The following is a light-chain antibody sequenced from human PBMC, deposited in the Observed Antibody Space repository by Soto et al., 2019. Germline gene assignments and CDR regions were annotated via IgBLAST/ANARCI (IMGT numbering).Light chain of an antibody. J-gene: IGKJ2*01. CDR3: RQYGSSPSYT. V-gene: IGKV3-20*01. CDR1: QSVSSSSY. Sequence: EIVLTQSPGTLSLSPGERATLSFRASQSVSSSSYLAWYQQTPGQAPRLLIYGASSRATGIPEGFSDSGSATDFALTISRLEPEDFAVYYCRQYGSSPSYTFGQGTKLEIK. CDR2: GAS.